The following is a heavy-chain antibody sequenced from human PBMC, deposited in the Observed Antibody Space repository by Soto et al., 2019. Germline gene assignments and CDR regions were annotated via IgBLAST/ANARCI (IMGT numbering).Heavy chain of an antibody. D-gene: IGHD3-10*01. CDR1: S. V-gene: IGHV1-2*04. J-gene: IGHJ4*02. CDR2: INPNSGGT. CDR3: AREGDGSGRYYLDY. Sequence: SMDSVPQDPGQGVEGMGLINPNSGGTNYAQKFQGWVTMTRDTSISTAYMELSRLRSDDTAVYYCAREGDGSGRYYLDYWGQGTLVTVSS.